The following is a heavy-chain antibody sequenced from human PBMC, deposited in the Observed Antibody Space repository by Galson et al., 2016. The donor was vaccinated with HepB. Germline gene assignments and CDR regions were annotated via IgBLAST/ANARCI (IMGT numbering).Heavy chain of an antibody. CDR3: AKDRGGRHVWGLHGKDV. CDR2: IWYDGSNE. Sequence: SLRLSCAASGFTFSNYGMNWVRQAPGKGLEWVAFIWYDGSNEYYADSVKGRFTISRDDPKNTLYLQMNSLRAEDTAVYYCAKDRGGRHVWGLHGKDVWGQGTLVTVSS. D-gene: IGHD3-16*01. J-gene: IGHJ4*02. V-gene: IGHV3-33*06. CDR1: GFTFSNYG.